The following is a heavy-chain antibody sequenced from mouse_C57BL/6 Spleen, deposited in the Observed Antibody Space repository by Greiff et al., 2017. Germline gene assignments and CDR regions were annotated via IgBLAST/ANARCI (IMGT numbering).Heavy chain of an antibody. Sequence: VQLKESGPVLVKPGASVKMSCKASGYTFTDYYMNWVKQSHGKRLEWIGVINPYNGGTSYNQKFKGKATLTVDKSSSTAYMELNSLTSEDSAVYYCARGDYDGAWFAYWGQGTLGTGSA. J-gene: IGHJ3*01. D-gene: IGHD2-4*01. CDR2: INPYNGGT. CDR1: GYTFTDYY. CDR3: ARGDYDGAWFAY. V-gene: IGHV1-19*01.